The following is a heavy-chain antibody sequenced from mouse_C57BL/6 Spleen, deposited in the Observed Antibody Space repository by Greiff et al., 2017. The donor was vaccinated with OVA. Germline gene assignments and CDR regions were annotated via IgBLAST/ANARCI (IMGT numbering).Heavy chain of an antibody. Sequence: EVKLQESGAELVRPGASVKLSCTASGFNIKDYYMHWVKQRPEQGLEWIGRIDPEDGDTEYAPKFQGKATMTADTSSNTAYLQLSSLTSEDTAVYYCTFDYYGSIFAYWGQGTLVTVSA. V-gene: IGHV14-1*01. D-gene: IGHD1-1*01. CDR3: TFDYYGSIFAY. J-gene: IGHJ3*01. CDR1: GFNIKDYY. CDR2: IDPEDGDT.